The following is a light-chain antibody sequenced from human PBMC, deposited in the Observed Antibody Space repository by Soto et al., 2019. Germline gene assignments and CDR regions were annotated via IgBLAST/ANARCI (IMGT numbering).Light chain of an antibody. V-gene: IGLV2-14*03. Sequence: QSVLTQAASVSGSPGQSITISCTGTSSDVGGYNYVSWYQHHPGKAPKLMIYDVTNRPSGVSNRFSGSKSGNTASLTISGLQAEDEADYYCTPYTTSSPYLVFGGGTKLTVL. CDR1: SSDVGGYNY. CDR3: TPYTTSSPYLV. CDR2: DVT. J-gene: IGLJ3*02.